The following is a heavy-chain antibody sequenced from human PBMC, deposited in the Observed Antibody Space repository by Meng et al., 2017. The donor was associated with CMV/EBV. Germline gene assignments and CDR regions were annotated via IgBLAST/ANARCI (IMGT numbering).Heavy chain of an antibody. V-gene: IGHV1-46*01. CDR1: GGTFSSYT. CDR2: INPSGGST. CDR3: ARVGCSSTSCYKNYYGMDV. Sequence: ASVKVSCKASGGTFSSYTISWVRQAPGQGLEWMGIINPSGGSTSYAQKFQGRVTMTRDTSTSTVYMELSSLRSEDTAVYYCARVGCSSTSCYKNYYGMDVWGQGTTVTVSS. J-gene: IGHJ6*02. D-gene: IGHD2-2*02.